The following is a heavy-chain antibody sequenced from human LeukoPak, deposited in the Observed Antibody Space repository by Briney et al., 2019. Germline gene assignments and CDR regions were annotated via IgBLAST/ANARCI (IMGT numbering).Heavy chain of an antibody. J-gene: IGHJ6*04. CDR3: TTDRLIVVVPAALYGMDV. CDR2: IKSKTDGGTT. CDR1: GFTFSNAW. D-gene: IGHD2-2*01. V-gene: IGHV3-15*01. Sequence: GGSLRLSGAASGFTFSNAWMSWVRQAPGKGLEWVGRIKSKTDGGTTDYAAPVKGRFTISRDDSKNTLYLQMNSLKTEDTAVYYCTTDRLIVVVPAALYGMDVWGKGTTVTVSS.